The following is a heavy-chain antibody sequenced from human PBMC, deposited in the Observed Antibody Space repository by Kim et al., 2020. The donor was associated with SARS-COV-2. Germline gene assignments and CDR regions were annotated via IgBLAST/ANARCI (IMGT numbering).Heavy chain of an antibody. CDR1: GFTFSSYA. V-gene: IGHV3-23*01. J-gene: IGHJ4*02. Sequence: GGSLRLSCAASGFTFSSYAMSWVRQAPGKGLEWVSGISGSGGSTYYADSVKGRFTISRDSSKNTLYLQMNSLRAEDTAVYYCAKVILVVVISVFDYWGQGTLVTVSS. CDR2: ISGSGGST. CDR3: AKVILVVVISVFDY. D-gene: IGHD3-22*01.